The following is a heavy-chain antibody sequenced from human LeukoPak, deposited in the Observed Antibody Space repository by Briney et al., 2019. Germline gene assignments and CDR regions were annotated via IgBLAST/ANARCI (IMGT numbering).Heavy chain of an antibody. CDR2: INHSGST. J-gene: IGHJ4*02. CDR3: ARITMVRGVFDY. CDR1: GGSFSGYY. D-gene: IGHD3-10*01. V-gene: IGHV4-34*01. Sequence: PSETLSLTCAVYGGSFSGYYWSWIRQPPGKGLEWIGEINHSGSTNYNPSLKSRVTISADTSKNQFSLKLSSVTAADTAVYYCARITMVRGVFDYWGQGTLVTVSS.